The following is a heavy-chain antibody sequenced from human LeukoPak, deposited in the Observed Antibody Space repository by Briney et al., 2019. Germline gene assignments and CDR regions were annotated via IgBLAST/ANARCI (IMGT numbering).Heavy chain of an antibody. V-gene: IGHV1-2*02. CDR3: ARVGGSGRSNPYYLDY. J-gene: IGHJ4*02. Sequence: ASVKVSCKASGYTFTSYDINWVRQATGQGLEWMGWINPNSGDTKFAQKLQVRVTMTRDTSVSTAYLDLSRLRFDDTAVYYCARVGGSGRSNPYYLDYWGQGTLVTVSS. D-gene: IGHD3-10*01. CDR2: INPNSGDT. CDR1: GYTFTSYD.